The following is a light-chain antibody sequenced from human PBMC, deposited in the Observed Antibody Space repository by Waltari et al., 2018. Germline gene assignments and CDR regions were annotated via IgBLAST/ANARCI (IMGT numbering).Light chain of an antibody. J-gene: IGLJ3*02. CDR2: VNSDGSH. Sequence: QLVLTQSPSASASLGASVKPTCTLSSAHSRNVIAWHQQQPEKGPRYLMKVNSDGSHSKGDEIPDRFSGSSSGAERYLTISSVQSEDEADYYCQTGGHGTWVFGGGTKLTVL. CDR1: SAHSRNV. CDR3: QTGGHGTWV. V-gene: IGLV4-69*01.